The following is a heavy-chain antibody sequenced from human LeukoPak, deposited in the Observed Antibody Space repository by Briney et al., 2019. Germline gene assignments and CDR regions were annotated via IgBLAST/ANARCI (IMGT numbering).Heavy chain of an antibody. V-gene: IGHV1-69*01. D-gene: IGHD5-24*01. Sequence: GSSVRVSCKASGGTFSSYAISWVRQAPGQGLEWMGGIIPIFGTVNYAQKFQGRVTITADESTSTAYMELSSLRSEDTAVYYCARDLKSIVTYNQQTNYGMDVWGQGTTVTVSS. CDR1: GGTFSSYA. CDR3: ARDLKSIVTYNQQTNYGMDV. J-gene: IGHJ6*02. CDR2: IIPIFGTV.